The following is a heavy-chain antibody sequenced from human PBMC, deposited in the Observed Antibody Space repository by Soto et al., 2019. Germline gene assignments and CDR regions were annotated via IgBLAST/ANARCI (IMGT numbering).Heavy chain of an antibody. CDR3: ARGLRYYGPGRNYNRRWGFDP. CDR2: IKQDGSEK. Sequence: GGALRLSCAASGFTFSSYWMRWGRQAPGEGLEWVANIKQDGSEKYYVDSGKGRFTISRDNAKNSLYLQMNSLRAEDTAVYYCARGLRYYGPGRNYNRRWGFDPWGQGTRVTVSS. CDR1: GFTFSSYW. V-gene: IGHV3-7*01. J-gene: IGHJ5*02. D-gene: IGHD3-10*01.